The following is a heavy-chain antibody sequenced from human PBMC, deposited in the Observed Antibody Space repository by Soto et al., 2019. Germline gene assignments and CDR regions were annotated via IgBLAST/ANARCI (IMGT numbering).Heavy chain of an antibody. CDR2: ISGSGGST. V-gene: IGHV3-23*01. J-gene: IGHJ4*02. CDR3: APPGPAVDY. Sequence: GGSLRLSCAASGFAFSSYSINWVRQAPGKGLDWVSSISGSGGSTYYADSVKGRFTISRGNSKNTLYLQMNSLRAEDTAVYYCAPPGPAVDYWGQGTLVTSPQ. CDR1: GFAFSSYS.